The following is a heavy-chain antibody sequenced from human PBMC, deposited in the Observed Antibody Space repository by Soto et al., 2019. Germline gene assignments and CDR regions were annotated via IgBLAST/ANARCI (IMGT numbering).Heavy chain of an antibody. CDR3: ARDHASGRGRDV. V-gene: IGHV1-69*13. D-gene: IGHD2-2*01. J-gene: IGHJ6*04. CDR1: GGTFSSYA. CDR2: IIPIFGTA. Sequence: SLKVSCKASGGTFSSYAISWVRQAPGQGLEWMGGIIPIFGTANYAQKFQGRVTITADESTSTAYMELSSLRSEDTAVYYCARDHASGRGRDVGGKGPRATFP.